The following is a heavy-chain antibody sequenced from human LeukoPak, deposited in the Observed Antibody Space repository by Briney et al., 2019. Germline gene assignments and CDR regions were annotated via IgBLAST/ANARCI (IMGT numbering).Heavy chain of an antibody. CDR3: ARAYRCSEEISSYYYGMDV. CDR2: ISGSGGST. J-gene: IGHJ6*02. Sequence: GGSLRLSCAASGFTFSSYAMSWVRQAPGKGLEWVSAISGSGGSTYYADSVKGRFTISRDNSKNTLYLQMNSLRAEDTAVYYCARAYRCSEEISSYYYGMDVWGQGTTVTVSS. CDR1: GFTFSSYA. V-gene: IGHV3-23*01. D-gene: IGHD2-2*02.